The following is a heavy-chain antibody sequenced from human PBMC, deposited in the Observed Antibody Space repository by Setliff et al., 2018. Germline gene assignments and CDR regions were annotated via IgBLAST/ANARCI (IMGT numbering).Heavy chain of an antibody. CDR3: ARGNYAYWYFDL. CDR1: GLSISTNRYY. Sequence: SETLSLTCTVSGLSISTNRYYWGWLRQPPGRGLELIGLMHSDGATYSNPSLQSRVTLSLDASKNYFSLKLKSVTAADTAIYFCARGNYAYWYFDLWGRGTLVTVS. CDR2: MHSDGAT. D-gene: IGHD1-7*01. V-gene: IGHV4-39*07. J-gene: IGHJ2*01.